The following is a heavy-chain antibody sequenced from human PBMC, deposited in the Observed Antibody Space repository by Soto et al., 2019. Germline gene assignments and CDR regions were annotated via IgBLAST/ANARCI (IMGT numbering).Heavy chain of an antibody. J-gene: IGHJ4*02. CDR3: AKEGNGRITMVRGVIMSY. Sequence: QVQLVESGGGVVQPGRSLRLSCAASGFTFSSYGMHWVRQAPGKGLEWVAGISYDGSNKYYADSVKGRFTISRDNSKNTLYLQMNSLRAEDTAVYYCAKEGNGRITMVRGVIMSYWGQGTLVTVSS. CDR2: ISYDGSNK. D-gene: IGHD3-10*01. V-gene: IGHV3-30*18. CDR1: GFTFSSYG.